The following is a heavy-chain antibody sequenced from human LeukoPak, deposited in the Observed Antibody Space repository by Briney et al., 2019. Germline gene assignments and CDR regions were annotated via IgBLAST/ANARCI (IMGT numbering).Heavy chain of an antibody. CDR3: ARYYDFWSGLDV. CDR1: RFTFSSYW. V-gene: IGHV3-74*01. CDR2: INTDGSST. Sequence: GGSLRLSCAASRFTFSSYWMHWVRQAPGKGLVWVSRINTDGSSTSYADSVKGRFTISRDNAKNSLYLQMNSLRAEDMALYYCARYYDFWSGLDVWGKGITVTVTS. J-gene: IGHJ6*04. D-gene: IGHD3-3*01.